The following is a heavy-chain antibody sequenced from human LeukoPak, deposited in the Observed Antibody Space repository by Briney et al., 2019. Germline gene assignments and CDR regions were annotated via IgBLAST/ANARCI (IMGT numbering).Heavy chain of an antibody. CDR2: INNSGST. Sequence: SETLSLTCAVYGGSFSGYYWSWIRQPPGKGLEWIGEINNSGSTNYNPSLKSRVTISVDTSKNQFSLKLSSVTAVDTAVYYCAKNVGFYDILTGYARYYFDYWGQGTLVTVSS. CDR1: GGSFSGYY. J-gene: IGHJ4*02. CDR3: AKNVGFYDILTGYARYYFDY. V-gene: IGHV4-34*01. D-gene: IGHD3-9*01.